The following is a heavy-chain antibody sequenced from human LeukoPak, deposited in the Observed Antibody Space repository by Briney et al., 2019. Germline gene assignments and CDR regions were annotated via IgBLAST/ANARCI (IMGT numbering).Heavy chain of an antibody. CDR3: ARVGAAAGYTIEHFQH. CDR2: INHSGST. Sequence: SETLSLTCAVYGGSFSGYYWSWIRQPPGKGLEWIGEINHSGSTKYNPSLKSRVTISVDTSKNQFSLKLSSVTAADTAIYYCARVGAAAGYTIEHFQHWGQGTLVTVSS. V-gene: IGHV4-34*01. CDR1: GGSFSGYY. J-gene: IGHJ1*01. D-gene: IGHD6-13*01.